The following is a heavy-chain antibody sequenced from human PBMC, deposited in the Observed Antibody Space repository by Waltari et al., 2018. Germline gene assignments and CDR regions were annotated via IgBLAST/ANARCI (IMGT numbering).Heavy chain of an antibody. CDR2: IEGNGGGT. Sequence: EVQLVESGGGSVQPGGSLRLSCAASGFTFMHWVRQAPGKGLVWVSRIEGNGGGTGYADSVKGRFTISRDNAKNTLYLQMNSRRAEDTAVYYCVRGINHAFDIWGQGTMVTVSS. J-gene: IGHJ3*02. CDR1: GFTF. V-gene: IGHV3-74*01. CDR3: VRGINHAFDI.